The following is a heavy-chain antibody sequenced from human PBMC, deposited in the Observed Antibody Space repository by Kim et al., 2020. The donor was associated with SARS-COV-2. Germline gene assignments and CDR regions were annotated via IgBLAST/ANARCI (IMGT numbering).Heavy chain of an antibody. CDR2: ISYDGSNK. V-gene: IGHV3-30*18. J-gene: IGHJ4*02. CDR3: AKGTYGDYVFFGY. Sequence: GGSLRLSCAASGFTFSSYGMHWVRQAPGKGLEWVAVISYDGSNKYYADSVKGRFTISRDNSKNTLYLQMNSLRAEDTAVYYCAKGTYGDYVFFGYWGQGT. CDR1: GFTFSSYG. D-gene: IGHD4-17*01.